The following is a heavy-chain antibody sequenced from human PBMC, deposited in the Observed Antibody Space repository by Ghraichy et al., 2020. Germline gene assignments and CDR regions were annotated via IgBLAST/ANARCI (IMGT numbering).Heavy chain of an antibody. Sequence: LTCAASGFTFGTYSMSWVRQAPGKGLEWVAYIKQDGNEKDYVDSVKGRFTISRDNAKNSLYLQMNSLRAEDTAVYYCARWRWLQSEFDYWGQGTLVTVSS. CDR2: IKQDGNEK. V-gene: IGHV3-7*03. CDR3: ARWRWLQSEFDY. CDR1: GFTFGTYS. D-gene: IGHD5-24*01. J-gene: IGHJ4*02.